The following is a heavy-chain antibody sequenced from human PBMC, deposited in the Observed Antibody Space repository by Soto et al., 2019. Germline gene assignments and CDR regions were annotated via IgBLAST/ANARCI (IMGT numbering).Heavy chain of an antibody. CDR1: GVTFSSND. J-gene: IGHJ4*02. V-gene: IGHV3-13*01. D-gene: IGHD6-19*01. CDR3: ARGITSTSGWYDTFDY. CDR2: IGTAGDT. Sequence: GGSLRLSCAASGVTFSSNDMDWVRQATGKGLEWVSAIGTAGDTYYPGSVKGRFTISSENAKNSLYLQMNSLRAEDTAVYYCARGITSTSGWYDTFDYWGQGTLVSVSS.